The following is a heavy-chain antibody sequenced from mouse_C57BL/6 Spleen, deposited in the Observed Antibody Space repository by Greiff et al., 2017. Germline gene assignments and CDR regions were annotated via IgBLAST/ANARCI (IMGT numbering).Heavy chain of an antibody. CDR3: ARMTGAMDY. CDR2: LYPGDGDT. V-gene: IGHV1-82*01. Sequence: VQLQQSGPEMVKPGASVKISCKASGYAFSSSWMNWVKQRPGKGLEWIGRLYPGDGDTNYNGKFKGKATLTADKSSSTAYMQLSSLTSEDSAVYFCARMTGAMDYWGQGTSVTVSS. J-gene: IGHJ4*01. CDR1: GYAFSSSW.